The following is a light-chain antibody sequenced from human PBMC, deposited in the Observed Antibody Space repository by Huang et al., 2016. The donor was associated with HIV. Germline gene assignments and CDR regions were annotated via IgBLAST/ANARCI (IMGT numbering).Light chain of an antibody. J-gene: IGKJ4*01. V-gene: IGKV3-15*01. CDR3: QQYNDWYPLT. CDR1: QSISSY. CDR2: GAS. Sequence: EIVMTQSPATLSVSPGERATLSCRASQSISSYLAWYQQRPGQAPRLLIYGASTRASGVLARFSGSGSGTEFTLTISSLQSEDFALYYCQQYNDWYPLTFGGGTKVEIK.